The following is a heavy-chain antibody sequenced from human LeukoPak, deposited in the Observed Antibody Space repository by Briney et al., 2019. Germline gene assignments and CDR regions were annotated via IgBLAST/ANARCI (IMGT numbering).Heavy chain of an antibody. CDR2: SYSGGRT. CDR3: AKRARPFGGGFDY. J-gene: IGHJ4*02. Sequence: GSLRLSCAASGFTVSSSYMSWVRQAPGKGLEWVSVSYSGGRTSYADSVKGRFTISRDNSKNTLYLQMNSLRAEDTAVYYCAKRARPFGGGFDYWGQGTLVSVSS. V-gene: IGHV3-53*01. D-gene: IGHD3-16*01. CDR1: GFTVSSSY.